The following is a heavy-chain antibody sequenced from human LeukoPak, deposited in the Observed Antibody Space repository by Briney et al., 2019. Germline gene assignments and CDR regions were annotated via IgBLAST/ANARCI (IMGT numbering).Heavy chain of an antibody. D-gene: IGHD4-17*01. CDR2: IYASGST. J-gene: IGHJ4*02. V-gene: IGHV4-61*02. Sequence: SQTLSLTCTVSGGSISSGSYYWSWIRQPAGKGLEWIVRIYASGSTNYNPSLKSRVTRSVDTSKNQFTLKLSSGTAADTTVYYCAREDYGDYVSLFVYWGQETLVTVSS. CDR3: AREDYGDYVSLFVY. CDR1: GGSISSGSYY.